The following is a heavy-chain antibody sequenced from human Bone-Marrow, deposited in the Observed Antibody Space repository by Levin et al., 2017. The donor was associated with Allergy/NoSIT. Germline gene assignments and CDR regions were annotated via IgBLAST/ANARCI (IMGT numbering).Heavy chain of an antibody. J-gene: IGHJ5*02. V-gene: IGHV4-34*01. Sequence: SETLSLTCAVYGGSFSGYYWSWIRQPPGKGLEWIGEINHSGSTNYNPSLKSRVTISVDTSKNQFSLKLSSVTAADTAVYYCASVNWNFLVLDPWGQGTLVTVSS. CDR3: ASVNWNFLVLDP. CDR1: GGSFSGYY. D-gene: IGHD1-1*01. CDR2: INHSGST.